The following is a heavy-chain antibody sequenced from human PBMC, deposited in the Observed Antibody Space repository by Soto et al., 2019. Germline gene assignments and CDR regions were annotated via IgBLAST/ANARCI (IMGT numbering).Heavy chain of an antibody. V-gene: IGHV4-34*01. J-gene: IGHJ5*02. CDR1: GGSISSYY. CDR2: INHSGST. CDR3: ARGLEDYYDSSGSGWFDP. Sequence: PSETLSLTCTVSGGSISSYYWSWIRQPPGKGLEWIGEINHSGSTNYNPSLKSRVTISVDTSKNQFSLKLSSVTAADTAVYYCARGLEDYYDSSGSGWFDPWGQGTLVTVSS. D-gene: IGHD3-22*01.